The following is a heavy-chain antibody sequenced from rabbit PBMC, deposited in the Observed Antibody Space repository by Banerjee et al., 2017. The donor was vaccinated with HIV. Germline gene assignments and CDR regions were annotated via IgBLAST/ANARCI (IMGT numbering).Heavy chain of an antibody. CDR3: ARADPGDGGAGDL. CDR1: GFSFSSSYY. CDR2: IGAGTSGST. D-gene: IGHD7-1*01. V-gene: IGHV1S40*01. J-gene: IGHJ4*01. Sequence: QSLEESGGGLFQPGGSPALTCTASGFSFSSSYYMCWVRQAPGKGLEWIACIGAGTSGSTHYASWAKGRFPVSKTSSTTVTLQLNSLTAADTATYFCARADPGDGGAGDLWGPGTLVTVS.